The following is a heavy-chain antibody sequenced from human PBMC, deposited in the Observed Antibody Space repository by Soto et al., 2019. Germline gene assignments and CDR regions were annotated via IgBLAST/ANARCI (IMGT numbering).Heavy chain of an antibody. CDR3: ASSSVSPAALYYYYGMDV. CDR1: GSTVSSNY. CDR2: IYSGGST. V-gene: IGHV3-53*01. J-gene: IGHJ6*02. Sequence: GGSLRLSCAASGSTVSSNYMSWVRQAPGKGLEWVSVIYSGGSTYYADSVKGRFTISRDNSKNTLYLQMNSLRAEDTAVYYCASSSVSPAALYYYYGMDVWGQGTTVTVSS.